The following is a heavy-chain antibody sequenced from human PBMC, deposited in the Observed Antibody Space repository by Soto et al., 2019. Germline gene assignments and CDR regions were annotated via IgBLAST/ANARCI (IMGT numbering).Heavy chain of an antibody. CDR3: AKEVYFDWLRNPVFDY. D-gene: IGHD3-9*01. V-gene: IGHV3-23*01. CDR2: ISGSGGST. CDR1: GFTFSGYA. Sequence: GGSLRLSCAASGFTFSGYAMSWVRQAPGKGLEWVSAISGSGGSTYYADSVKGRFTISRDNSKNTLYLQMNSLRAEDTAVYYCAKEVYFDWLRNPVFDYWGQGTLVTVSS. J-gene: IGHJ4*02.